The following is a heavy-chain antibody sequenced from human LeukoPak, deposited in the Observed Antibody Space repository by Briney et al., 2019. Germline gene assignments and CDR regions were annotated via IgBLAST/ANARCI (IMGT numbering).Heavy chain of an antibody. D-gene: IGHD3-10*01. Sequence: GGSLRLSCAASGFTFSSYAMSWVRQAPGKGLEWVSAISGSGGSTYYADSVKGRFTISRDNSKNTLYLQMNSLRAEDTAVYYCANTISGSCYSPFDYWGQGTLVTVSS. V-gene: IGHV3-23*01. CDR1: GFTFSSYA. CDR2: ISGSGGST. CDR3: ANTISGSCYSPFDY. J-gene: IGHJ4*02.